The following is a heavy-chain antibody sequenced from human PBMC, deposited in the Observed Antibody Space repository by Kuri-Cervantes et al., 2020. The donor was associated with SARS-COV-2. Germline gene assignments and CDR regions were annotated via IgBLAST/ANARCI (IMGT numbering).Heavy chain of an antibody. CDR3: ARAAAPPGGDYYYMDV. V-gene: IGHV1-69*05. J-gene: IGHJ6*03. Sequence: SSVKVSCKASGGTFSSYAISWVRQAPGQGLEWMGGIIPIFGTANYAQKLQGRVTMTTDTSTSTAYMELRSLRSDDTAVYYCARAAAPPGGDYYYMDVWGKGTTVTVSS. D-gene: IGHD2-2*01. CDR2: IIPIFGTA. CDR1: GGTFSSYA.